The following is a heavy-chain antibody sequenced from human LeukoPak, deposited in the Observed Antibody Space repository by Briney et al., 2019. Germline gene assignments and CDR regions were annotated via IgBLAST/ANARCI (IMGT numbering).Heavy chain of an antibody. Sequence: GGSLRLSCAASGFTFSSYPMHWVRQAPGKGLEWVAVISYDGIDKNYADSVKGRFTISRDNSKNTLYLQMNSLRTEDTAVYYCARDRDTVTFFDYWGQGTLVTVSS. CDR3: ARDRDTVTFFDY. V-gene: IGHV3-30*04. D-gene: IGHD4-17*01. CDR1: GFTFSSYP. CDR2: ISYDGIDK. J-gene: IGHJ4*02.